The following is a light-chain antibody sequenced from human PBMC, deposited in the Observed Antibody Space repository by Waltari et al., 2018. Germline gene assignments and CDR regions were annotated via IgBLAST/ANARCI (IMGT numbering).Light chain of an antibody. CDR2: EDN. Sequence: QSVLTQPPSVSAAPGQKVTISCSGSSSHIGTNFVSWYQQLPGTAPKLLIYEDNKRPSTIPDRFSGSKSGTSATLGITGLQTGDEADYYCGTWDNSLDAKLFGGGTRLTVL. CDR1: SSHIGTNF. V-gene: IGLV1-51*02. J-gene: IGLJ2*01. CDR3: GTWDNSLDAKL.